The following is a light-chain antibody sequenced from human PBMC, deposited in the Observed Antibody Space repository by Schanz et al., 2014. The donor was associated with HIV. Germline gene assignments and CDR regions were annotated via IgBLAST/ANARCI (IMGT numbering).Light chain of an antibody. CDR1: QTVSSSS. CDR3: QQYGASPET. V-gene: IGKV3-20*01. Sequence: EIVLTQSPDTLSLSPGERATLSCRASQTVSSSSLAWYQQKPGQSPRLLIYGASTRATGIPDRFSGSGSGTDFILSISRLEPEDFAVYYCQQYGASPETFGQGTKVEIK. J-gene: IGKJ1*01. CDR2: GAS.